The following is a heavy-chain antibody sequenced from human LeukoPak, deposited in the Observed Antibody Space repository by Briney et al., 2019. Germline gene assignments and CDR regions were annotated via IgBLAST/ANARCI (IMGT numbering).Heavy chain of an antibody. J-gene: IGHJ6*03. V-gene: IGHV5-51*01. CDR1: GYSFTSYW. D-gene: IGHD5-12*01. CDR2: IYPGDSDT. Sequence: GESLKISCEGSGYSFTSYWIGWVRQMPGKGLEWMGIIYPGDSDTRYSPSFQGQVTISADKSISTAYLQWSSLKASDTAMYYCARRGIVATIADYYYYYMDVWGKGTTVTVSS. CDR3: ARRGIVATIADYYYYYMDV.